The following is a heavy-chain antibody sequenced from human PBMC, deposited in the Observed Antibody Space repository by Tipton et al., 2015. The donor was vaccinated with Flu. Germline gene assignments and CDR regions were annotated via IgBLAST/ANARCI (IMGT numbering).Heavy chain of an antibody. V-gene: IGHV4-59*08. CDR3: ASVEYSSSSVLY. CDR1: GGSISSYY. CDR2: IYYSGST. D-gene: IGHD6-6*01. Sequence: TLSLTCTVSGGSISSYYWSWIRQPPGKGLEWIGYIYYSGSTNYNPSLKSRVTISVDTSKNQFSLKLSSVTAADTAVYYCASVEYSSSSVLYWGQGTLVTVSS. J-gene: IGHJ4*02.